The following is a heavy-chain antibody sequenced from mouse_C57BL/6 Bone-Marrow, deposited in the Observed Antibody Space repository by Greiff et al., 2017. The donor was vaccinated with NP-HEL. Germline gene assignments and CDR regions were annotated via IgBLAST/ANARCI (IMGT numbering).Heavy chain of an antibody. V-gene: IGHV5-17*01. D-gene: IGHD1-1*01. Sequence: DVKLVESGGGFVKPGGSLKLSCAASGFTFSDYGMHWVRQAPEKGLEWVAYISSGSSTIYYADTVKGRFTISRDNAKNTLFLQMTSLRSEDTAMYYCARLAYYYGSSPYFDYWGQGTTLTVSS. CDR2: ISSGSSTI. CDR3: ARLAYYYGSSPYFDY. CDR1: GFTFSDYG. J-gene: IGHJ2*01.